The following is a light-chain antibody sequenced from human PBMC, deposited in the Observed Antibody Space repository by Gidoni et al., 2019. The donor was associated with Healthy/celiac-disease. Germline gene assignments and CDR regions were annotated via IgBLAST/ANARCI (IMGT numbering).Light chain of an antibody. CDR1: QSVSSY. CDR3: QQRSNWYT. Sequence: EIVLTQSPATLSLSPVQRATLSCRASQSVSSYLAWYQQYPVQAPRLLSYDASSGCGTVFPLTISSLDPDDFAVYCYQQRSNWYTFGQGTKLEIK. V-gene: IGKV3-11*01. CDR2: DAS. J-gene: IGKJ2*01.